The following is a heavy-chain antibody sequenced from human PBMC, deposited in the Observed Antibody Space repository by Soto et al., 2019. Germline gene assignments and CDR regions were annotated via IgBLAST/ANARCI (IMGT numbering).Heavy chain of an antibody. CDR2: IIPIFGTA. Sequence: GASVKVSCKASGGTFSSYAISWVRQAPGQGLEWMGGIIPIFGTANYAQKFQGRVTITADESTSTAYMELSSLRSEDTAVYYCARGWSVVVTAIPRFNWFDPWGQGTLVTVSS. V-gene: IGHV1-69*13. D-gene: IGHD2-21*02. J-gene: IGHJ5*02. CDR3: ARGWSVVVTAIPRFNWFDP. CDR1: GGTFSSYA.